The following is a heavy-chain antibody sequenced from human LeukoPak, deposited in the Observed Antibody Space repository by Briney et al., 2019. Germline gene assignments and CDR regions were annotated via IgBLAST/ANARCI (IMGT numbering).Heavy chain of an antibody. J-gene: IGHJ5*02. Sequence: KTSETLSLTCTVSGGSVSGYYWSWIRQPPGKGLEWIAYIYYSGSTKYNPSLKSRVTISLDRSKNQFSLKLRSVTAADTAVYYCARLQVHCGGDCYTRWFDPWGQGTLVTVSS. CDR2: IYYSGST. CDR1: GGSVSGYY. V-gene: IGHV4-59*08. CDR3: ARLQVHCGGDCYTRWFDP. D-gene: IGHD2-21*02.